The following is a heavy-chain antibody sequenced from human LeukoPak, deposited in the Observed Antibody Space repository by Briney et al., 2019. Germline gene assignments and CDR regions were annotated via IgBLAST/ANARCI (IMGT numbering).Heavy chain of an antibody. CDR2: IFSCGSDI. CDR3: ASAMDYYYCGMDV. V-gene: IGHV5-51*01. Sequence: TGESLKISCKGSGYSFTSYWLGWVRQMPGKGLEWMGIIFSCGSDIRYSPSFQGQVTISADKSISTDYLQWSSLKASDTAMYYCASAMDYYYCGMDVWGQGTTVTVSS. J-gene: IGHJ6*02. CDR1: GYSFTSYW.